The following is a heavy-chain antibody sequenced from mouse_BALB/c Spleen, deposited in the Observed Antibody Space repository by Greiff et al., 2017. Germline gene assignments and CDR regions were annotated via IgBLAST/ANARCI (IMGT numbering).Heavy chain of an antibody. J-gene: IGHJ2*01. CDR1: GYAFSSYW. CDR2: IYPGDGDT. CDR3: ARSSPYFDY. Sequence: QVHVKQSGAELVRPGSSVKISCKASGYAFSSYWMNWVKQRPGQGLEWIGQIYPGDGDTNYNGKFKGKATLTADKSSSTAYMQLSSLTSEDSAVYFCARSSPYFDYWGQGTTLTVSS. V-gene: IGHV1-80*01.